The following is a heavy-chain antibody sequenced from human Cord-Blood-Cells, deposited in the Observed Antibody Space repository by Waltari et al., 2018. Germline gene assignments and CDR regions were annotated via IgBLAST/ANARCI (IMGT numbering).Heavy chain of an antibody. Sequence: QVQLVQSGAEVKKPGSSVKVSCKASGGTFSSYAISWVRQAPGQGLECMGGIIPIFGTANYAQKFQGRVTITADESTSTAYMELSSLRSEDTAVYYCAREASIQLWSRDYFDYWGQGTLVTVSS. D-gene: IGHD5-18*01. CDR1: GGTFSSYA. CDR3: AREASIQLWSRDYFDY. J-gene: IGHJ4*02. CDR2: IIPIFGTA. V-gene: IGHV1-69*01.